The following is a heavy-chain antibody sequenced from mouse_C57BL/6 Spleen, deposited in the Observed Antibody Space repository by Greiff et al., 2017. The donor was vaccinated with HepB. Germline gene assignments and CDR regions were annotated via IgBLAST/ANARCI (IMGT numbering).Heavy chain of an antibody. CDR1: GYTFTSYW. D-gene: IGHD1-1*01. Sequence: VQLQQPGAELVRPGSSVKLSCKASGYTFTSYWMHWVKQRPIQGLEWIGNIDPSDSETHYNQKFKDKATLTVDKSSSTAYMQLSSLTSEDSAVYYGARGAYYGSSYYAMDYWGQGTSVTVSS. J-gene: IGHJ4*01. CDR3: ARGAYYGSSYYAMDY. CDR2: IDPSDSET. V-gene: IGHV1-52*01.